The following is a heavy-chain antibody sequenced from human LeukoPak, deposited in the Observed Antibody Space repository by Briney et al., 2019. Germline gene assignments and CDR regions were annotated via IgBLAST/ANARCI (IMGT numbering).Heavy chain of an antibody. J-gene: IGHJ5*02. D-gene: IGHD3-10*01. V-gene: IGHV1-69*04. Sequence: SVKVSCKASGGTFSSYAISWVRQAPGQGLDWMGRIIPILGIANYAQKFQGRVTITADKSTSTAYMELSSLRSEDTAVYYCARDRVTMVRGVNPHNWFDPWGQGTLVTVSS. CDR2: IIPILGIA. CDR3: ARDRVTMVRGVNPHNWFDP. CDR1: GGTFSSYA.